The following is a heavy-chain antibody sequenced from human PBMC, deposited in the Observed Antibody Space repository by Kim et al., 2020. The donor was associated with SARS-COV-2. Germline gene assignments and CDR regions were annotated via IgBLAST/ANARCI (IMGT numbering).Heavy chain of an antibody. CDR1: GFTFSSYA. J-gene: IGHJ6*02. CDR3: ARDPDYDFWSGSTRGMDV. CDR2: ISYDGSNK. V-gene: IGHV3-30-3*01. D-gene: IGHD3-3*01. Sequence: GGSLRLSCAASGFTFSSYAMHGVRQAPGKGLEWVAVISYDGSNKYYADSVKGRFTISRDNSKNTLYLQMNSLRAEDTAVYYCARDPDYDFWSGSTRGMDVWGQGTTVTVSS.